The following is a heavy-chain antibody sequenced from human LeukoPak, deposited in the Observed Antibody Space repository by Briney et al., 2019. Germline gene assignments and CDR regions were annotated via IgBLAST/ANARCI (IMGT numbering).Heavy chain of an antibody. CDR3: ATAGGTGDSSSSKY. CDR2: ISGSGGST. CDR1: GFTFSSYA. V-gene: IGHV3-23*01. Sequence: GGSLRLSCAASGFTFSSYAMSWVRQAPGKGLEWVSAISGSGGSTYYADSVKGRFTISRDNAKNTLYLQMNSLRAEDTAVYYCATAGGTGDSSSSKYWGQGTLVTVSS. D-gene: IGHD6-6*01. J-gene: IGHJ4*02.